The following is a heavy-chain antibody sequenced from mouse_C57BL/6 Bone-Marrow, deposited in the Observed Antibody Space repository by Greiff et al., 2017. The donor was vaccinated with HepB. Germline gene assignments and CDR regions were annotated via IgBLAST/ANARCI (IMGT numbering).Heavy chain of an antibody. J-gene: IGHJ3*01. CDR3: VKAVSYGSIYAWFAY. V-gene: IGHV7-4*01. Sequence: EVKLVESGGGLVQPGASLRLSCAASGFTFTDYQMSWVRQPPGKAPEWLALIRNKANGYTSEYNVSIKGRFTISRDNSQNNLYLHMNTLRAEDRATYYCVKAVSYGSIYAWFAYWGQGTLVTVSA. D-gene: IGHD1-1*01. CDR1: GFTFTDYQ. CDR2: IRNKANGYTS.